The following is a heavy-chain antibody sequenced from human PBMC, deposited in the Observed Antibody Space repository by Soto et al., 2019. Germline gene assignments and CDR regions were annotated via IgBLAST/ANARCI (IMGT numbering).Heavy chain of an antibody. CDR1: GGSIRSGGSY. Sequence: NPSETLSLTCTVSGGSIRSGGSYWSWIRQPPGKGLEWIGYIYYSGSTYYNPSPKSRVTISLDTSKNQFSLNLSSVTAADTAVYYCARTHYSDRSGTDYWGQGTLVTVSS. CDR2: IYYSGST. V-gene: IGHV4-30-4*01. CDR3: ARTHYSDRSGTDY. J-gene: IGHJ4*02. D-gene: IGHD3-22*01.